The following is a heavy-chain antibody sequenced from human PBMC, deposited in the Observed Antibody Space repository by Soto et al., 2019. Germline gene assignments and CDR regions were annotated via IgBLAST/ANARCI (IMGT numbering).Heavy chain of an antibody. V-gene: IGHV1-69*13. Sequence: SVEVSCRASGGTFSNHAISWVRQAPGQGLEWVGGIIPMFPTADYAQRFQGRVTITADDSTTTVYMELSGLRSEDTAMYYCARDDATYCGGDCYRYFYYGMDVWGQGTTVTVSS. J-gene: IGHJ6*02. CDR1: GGTFSNHA. D-gene: IGHD2-21*02. CDR2: IIPMFPTA. CDR3: ARDDATYCGGDCYRYFYYGMDV.